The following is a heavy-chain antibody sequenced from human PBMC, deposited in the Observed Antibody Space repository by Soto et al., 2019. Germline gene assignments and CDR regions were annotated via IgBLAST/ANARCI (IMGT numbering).Heavy chain of an antibody. D-gene: IGHD3-9*01. CDR3: AKSKGYFDWFDY. J-gene: IGHJ4*02. Sequence: PGGSLRLSCAASGFTISSYAMCWVRQAPGKGQEWVSAISGNGGSTYYADSVKGRFTISTDKSKNTLYLEMNSLRSEDTAVYYCAKSKGYFDWFDYWGQGTLVTVSS. CDR2: ISGNGGST. CDR1: GFTISSYA. V-gene: IGHV3-23*01.